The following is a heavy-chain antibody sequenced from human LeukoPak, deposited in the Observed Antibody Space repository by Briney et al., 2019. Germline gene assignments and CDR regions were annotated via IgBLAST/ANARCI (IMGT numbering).Heavy chain of an antibody. V-gene: IGHV4-34*01. D-gene: IGHD3-3*01. CDR1: GGSFSGYY. Sequence: SETLSRTCAVYGGSFSGYYWSWIRQPPGKGLKWIGEINHSGSTNYNPSLKSRVTISVDTSKNQFSLKLSSVTAADTAVYYCARGRDYDFWSGYYRWFDPWGQGTLVTVSS. J-gene: IGHJ5*02. CDR2: INHSGST. CDR3: ARGRDYDFWSGYYRWFDP.